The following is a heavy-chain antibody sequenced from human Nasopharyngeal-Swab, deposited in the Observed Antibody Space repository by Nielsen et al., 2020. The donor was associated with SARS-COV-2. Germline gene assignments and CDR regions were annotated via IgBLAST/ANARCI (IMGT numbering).Heavy chain of an antibody. V-gene: IGHV5-51*01. CDR1: GYSFPNYW. CDR3: AKGEGDGYKGYDAFDI. Sequence: GESLKISCKASGYSFPNYWIGWVRQMPGKGLEWMGIIYPGDSDTRYSPSLQGQVTISADKSTNTAFLQWNSLKASDTAMYYCAKGEGDGYKGYDAFDIWGQGTRVTVSS. CDR2: IYPGDSDT. J-gene: IGHJ3*02. D-gene: IGHD5-24*01.